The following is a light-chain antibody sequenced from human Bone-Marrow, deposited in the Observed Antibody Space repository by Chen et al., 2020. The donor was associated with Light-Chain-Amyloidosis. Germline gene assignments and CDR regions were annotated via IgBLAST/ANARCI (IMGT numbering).Light chain of an antibody. CDR1: HSLVFSDGNTY. CDR3: MQGSHWPPT. Sequence: DVVMTQSPLSLPVTLGQPASISCRSSHSLVFSDGNTYLNWFQQRPGQSPRRLIYKVSNRDSGGPDRFSGRGSGTDFTLKISRVEAEDVGVYYCMQGSHWPPTFGQGTKVEIK. J-gene: IGKJ1*01. CDR2: KVS. V-gene: IGKV2-30*01.